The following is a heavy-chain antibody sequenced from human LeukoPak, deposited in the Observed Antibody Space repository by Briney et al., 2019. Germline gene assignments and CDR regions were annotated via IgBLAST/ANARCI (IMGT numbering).Heavy chain of an antibody. J-gene: IGHJ4*02. CDR3: ARDPDSYGYDY. CDR2: ISFDGSNK. Sequence: PGGSLRLSCAASGFTFSSYGMHWVRQAPGKGLEWVAVISFDGSNKYCSDSVKGRFTISRDNSKNTLFLQMNSLRAEDTGVYYCARDPDSYGYDYWGQGTLVTVSS. V-gene: IGHV3-30*03. D-gene: IGHD5-18*01. CDR1: GFTFSSYG.